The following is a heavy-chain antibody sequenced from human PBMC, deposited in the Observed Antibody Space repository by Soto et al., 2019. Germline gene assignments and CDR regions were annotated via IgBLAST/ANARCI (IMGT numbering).Heavy chain of an antibody. CDR2: IYPGDSDT. J-gene: IGHJ4*02. Sequence: GESLKISCEGSGYNFNTYWIGWVRQMPGKGLEWMALIYPGDSDTRYSPSFEGQVTLSVDRSISTAYLQWSSLRASDTAIYYCATSTVSYVDIVSSTTRGYFDHWGQGTLVTVSS. CDR1: GYNFNTYW. CDR3: ATSTVSYVDIVSSTTRGYFDH. V-gene: IGHV5-51*01. D-gene: IGHD5-12*01.